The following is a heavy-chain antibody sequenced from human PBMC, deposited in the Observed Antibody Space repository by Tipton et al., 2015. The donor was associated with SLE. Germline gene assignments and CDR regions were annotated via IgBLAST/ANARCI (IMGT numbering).Heavy chain of an antibody. D-gene: IGHD6-19*01. CDR3: AIAVAGTLFFDY. J-gene: IGHJ4*02. V-gene: IGHV1-18*01. CDR1: GFTFTSYG. CDR2: ISAYNGNT. Sequence: QLVQSGAEVKKPGASVKVSCKASGFTFTSYGISWVRQAPGQGLEWMGWISAYNGNTDYAQKLQGRVTMTTDTSTSTAYMELRSLRSEDTAVYYCAIAVAGTLFFDYWVQGALVTVSS.